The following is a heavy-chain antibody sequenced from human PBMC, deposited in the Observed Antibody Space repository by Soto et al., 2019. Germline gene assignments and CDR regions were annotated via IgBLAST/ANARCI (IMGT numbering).Heavy chain of an antibody. J-gene: IGHJ4*02. CDR2: VSFTGTT. Sequence: PSETLSLTCSVSGGSINNNYYYWGWVRQPPGKGLEWIGSVSFTGTTYYSPSLKSRVTTSIDTSRNQFSLKLTSVTAADTAVYYYARVPDYWGQGTLVTVSS. CDR3: ARVPDY. V-gene: IGHV4-39*07. CDR1: GGSINNNYYY.